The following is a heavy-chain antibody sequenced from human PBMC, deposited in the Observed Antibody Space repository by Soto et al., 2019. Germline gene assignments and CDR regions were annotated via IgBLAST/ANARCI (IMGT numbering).Heavy chain of an antibody. CDR1: GGTFSSYT. D-gene: IGHD3-10*01. V-gene: IGHV1-69*02. CDR3: ARARGRYGSGSYYAYDY. Sequence: ASVKVSCKASGGTFSSYTISWVRQAPGQGLEWMGRIIPILGIANYAQKFQGRVTITADKSTSTAYMELSSLRSEDTAVYYCARARGRYGSGSYYAYDYWGQGTLVTVSS. J-gene: IGHJ4*02. CDR2: IIPILGIA.